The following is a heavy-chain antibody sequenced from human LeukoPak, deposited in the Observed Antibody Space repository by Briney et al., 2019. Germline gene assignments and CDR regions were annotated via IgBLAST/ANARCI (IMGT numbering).Heavy chain of an antibody. CDR2: INADGSTT. Sequence: GGSLRLSCAASGFTYGNSWVHWVRQAPGKGLVWVSLINADGSTTTYADSVKGRFTISRDNAKNTLSLQMNSLTIEDTAVYYCVVVVEPADSDGFDVWGQGTMITVSS. V-gene: IGHV3-74*01. CDR3: VVVVEPADSDGFDV. CDR1: GFTYGNSW. D-gene: IGHD2-2*01. J-gene: IGHJ3*01.